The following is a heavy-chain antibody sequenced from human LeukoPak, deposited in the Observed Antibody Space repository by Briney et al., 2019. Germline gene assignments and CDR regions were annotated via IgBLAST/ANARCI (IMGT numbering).Heavy chain of an antibody. CDR1: GFTFSSYA. D-gene: IGHD5-18*01. V-gene: IGHV3-30-3*01. Sequence: GGSLRLSCAASGFTFSSYAMHWVRQAPGKGLEWVAVISYDGSNKYYADSVKGRFTISRDNSKNTLYLQMNSLRAEDTAVYYCARSGYTYGVNDMDVWGQGTTVTVSS. CDR2: ISYDGSNK. J-gene: IGHJ6*02. CDR3: ARSGYTYGVNDMDV.